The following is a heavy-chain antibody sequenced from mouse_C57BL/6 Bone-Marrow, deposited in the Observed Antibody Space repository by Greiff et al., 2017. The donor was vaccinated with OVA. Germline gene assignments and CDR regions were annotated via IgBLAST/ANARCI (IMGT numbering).Heavy chain of an antibody. Sequence: EVQGVESGGGLVKPGGSLKLSCAASGFTFSSYAMSWVRQTPEKRLEWVATISDGGSYTYYPDNVKGRFTISRDNAKNNLYLQMSHLKSEDTAMYYCARRAYYSNYGFAYWGQGTLVTVSA. V-gene: IGHV5-4*01. CDR3: ARRAYYSNYGFAY. CDR2: ISDGGSYT. D-gene: IGHD2-5*01. J-gene: IGHJ3*01. CDR1: GFTFSSYA.